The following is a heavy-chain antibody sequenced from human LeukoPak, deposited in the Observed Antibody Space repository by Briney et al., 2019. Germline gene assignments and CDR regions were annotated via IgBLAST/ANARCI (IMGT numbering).Heavy chain of an antibody. D-gene: IGHD3-10*01. J-gene: IGHJ4*02. V-gene: IGHV3-7*01. CDR1: GFSFSNYW. CDR2: IKQDGSDK. Sequence: GGSLRLSCAASGFSFSNYWMTWVRQALGKGLEWVANIKQDGSDKYYVDSVEGRFTISRDNAKNTLYLQMNSLRAEDTAVYYCARGYYYGSGSYYPFDYWGQGTLVTVSS. CDR3: ARGYYYGSGSYYPFDY.